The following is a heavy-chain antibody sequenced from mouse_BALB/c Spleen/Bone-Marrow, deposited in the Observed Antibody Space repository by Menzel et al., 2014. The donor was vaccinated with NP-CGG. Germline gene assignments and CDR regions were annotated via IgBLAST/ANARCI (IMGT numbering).Heavy chain of an antibody. J-gene: IGHJ4*01. CDR2: IDPENGDT. Sequence: VHVKRSGAELVRSGASVKLSCTASGFNIKDYYMHWVKQRPEQGLEWIGWIDPENGDTEYAPKFQGKATMTADTSSNTAYLQLSSLTSEDTAVYYYNARYYYAMDYWGQGTSVTVSS. CDR3: NARYYYAMDY. CDR1: GFNIKDYY. V-gene: IGHV14-4*02.